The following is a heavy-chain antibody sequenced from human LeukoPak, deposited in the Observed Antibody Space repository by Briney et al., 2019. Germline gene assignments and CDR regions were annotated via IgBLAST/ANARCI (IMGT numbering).Heavy chain of an antibody. J-gene: IGHJ4*02. CDR1: GFIFSNYG. V-gene: IGHV3-33*01. D-gene: IGHD6-19*01. CDR3: AREWGRIAVAGGPGY. CDR2: IWYDGQTK. Sequence: GESLRLSCEASGFIFSNYGMHWVHQAPGKGLEWLALIWYDGQTKFYADSVKGRFTISRDNSGNTLFLNMTSLRVEDTAIYYCAREWGRIAVAGGPGYWGQGALVTVSS.